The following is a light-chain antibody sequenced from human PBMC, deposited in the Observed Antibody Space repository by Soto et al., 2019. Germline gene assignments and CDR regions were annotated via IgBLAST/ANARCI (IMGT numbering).Light chain of an antibody. V-gene: IGLV1-51*02. Sequence: QSVLTQPPSVSAAPGQTVTISCSGGSSNIENNYVSWYQHFPGTAPKLLIYDDNNRPSGIPDRFSGSKSGTSATPGITGLHTGDEADYYCVTWDGNLSAGVFGGGTKLTVL. CDR1: SSNIENNY. CDR3: VTWDGNLSAGV. CDR2: DDN. J-gene: IGLJ2*01.